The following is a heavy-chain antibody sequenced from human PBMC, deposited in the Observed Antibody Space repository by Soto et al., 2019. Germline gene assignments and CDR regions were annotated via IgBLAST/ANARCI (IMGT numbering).Heavy chain of an antibody. V-gene: IGHV4-39*01. Sequence: SGTLSLTCTVSGGSFTSTNYFWGWIRQPQGEGLEWIGYRYYNGNTFYSPSLKSRVTMSVDTSKRQFSLDLSSVTAADTAMYYCARLQIYDSRAAPTPIFHPWGLGAMVTVSS. J-gene: IGHJ1*01. D-gene: IGHD3-22*01. CDR2: RYYNGNT. CDR3: ARLQIYDSRAAPTPIFHP. CDR1: GGSFTSTNYF.